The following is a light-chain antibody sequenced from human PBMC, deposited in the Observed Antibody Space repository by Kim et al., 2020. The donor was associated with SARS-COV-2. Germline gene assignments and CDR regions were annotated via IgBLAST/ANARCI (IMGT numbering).Light chain of an antibody. CDR1: QSVGNS. Sequence: PGERATLSCRASQSVGNSFAWYQQKPGQAPRLLIYDAFSRASGVPARFSGSGSGTDFSLTITSLEPEDFAFYYCQQRCNWPLTFGQGTKVEI. J-gene: IGKJ1*01. CDR2: DAF. V-gene: IGKV3-11*01. CDR3: QQRCNWPLT.